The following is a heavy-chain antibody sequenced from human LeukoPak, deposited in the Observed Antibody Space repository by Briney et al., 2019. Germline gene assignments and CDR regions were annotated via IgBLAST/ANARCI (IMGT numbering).Heavy chain of an antibody. CDR2: ISGSGGST. J-gene: IGHJ4*02. CDR1: GFTFSSYS. Sequence: GGSLRLSCAASGFTFSSYSMNWVRQAPGKGLEWVSAISGSGGSTYYADSVKGRFTISRDNSKNTLYLQMNSLRAEDTAVYYCAKHLRDSSGYRPFDYWGQGTLVTVSS. D-gene: IGHD3-22*01. CDR3: AKHLRDSSGYRPFDY. V-gene: IGHV3-23*01.